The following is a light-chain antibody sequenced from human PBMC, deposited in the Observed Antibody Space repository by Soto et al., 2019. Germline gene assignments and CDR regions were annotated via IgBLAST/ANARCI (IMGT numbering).Light chain of an antibody. V-gene: IGKV3-20*01. J-gene: IGKJ1*01. CDR3: QEYGSSRA. Sequence: EIVLTQSPGTLSLSPGERATLSCRASQSVSTSYLAWYQLKPGRAPRLLIYGASSRATGIPDRFSGSGSGTDFTLTISRLEPEDIAVYYCQEYGSSRAFGQVT. CDR2: GAS. CDR1: QSVSTSY.